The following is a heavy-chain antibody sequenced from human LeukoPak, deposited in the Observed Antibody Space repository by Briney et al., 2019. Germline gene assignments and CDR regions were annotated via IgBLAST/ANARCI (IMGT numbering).Heavy chain of an antibody. J-gene: IGHJ5*02. Sequence: ASVSVSCKASGYSFTIYYMHWVRQAPGQGPEWMGWINPDTGGTYFAQKFQGRVTLTRDISSTTAYMEMSGLTSDDTAVYYCARDIIQLRHNWFGPWGQGTLVTVSS. CDR2: INPDTGGT. D-gene: IGHD5-18*01. V-gene: IGHV1-2*02. CDR1: GYSFTIYY. CDR3: ARDIIQLRHNWFGP.